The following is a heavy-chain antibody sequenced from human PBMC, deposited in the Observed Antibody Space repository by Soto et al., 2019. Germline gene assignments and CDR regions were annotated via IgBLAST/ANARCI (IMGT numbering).Heavy chain of an antibody. J-gene: IGHJ3*02. CDR3: AKATATGGGAFDI. CDR1: GFICSSYD. V-gene: IGHV3-23*01. D-gene: IGHD2-8*02. CDR2: ILVGGST. Sequence: GGSLRLSCAASGFICSSYDMSWVRQAPGKGLEWVSTILVGGSTHYGDSVKGRFTISRDRSKNTVYLQMNGLTAGDTAMYYCAKATATGGGAFDICGQGTMVTVSS.